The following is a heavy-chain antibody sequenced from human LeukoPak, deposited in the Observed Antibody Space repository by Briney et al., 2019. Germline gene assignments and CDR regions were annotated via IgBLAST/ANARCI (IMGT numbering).Heavy chain of an antibody. CDR3: ARSLPIVVVVAATDAFDI. CDR2: ISSSSSYI. CDR1: GFTFSSYS. Sequence: GGSLRLSCAASGFTFSSYSMNWVRQAPGKGLEWVSSISSSSSYIYYADSVKGRFTISRDNAKNSLYLQMNSLRAEDTAVYYCARSLPIVVVVAATDAFDIWGQGTMVTVSS. J-gene: IGHJ3*02. D-gene: IGHD2-15*01. V-gene: IGHV3-21*01.